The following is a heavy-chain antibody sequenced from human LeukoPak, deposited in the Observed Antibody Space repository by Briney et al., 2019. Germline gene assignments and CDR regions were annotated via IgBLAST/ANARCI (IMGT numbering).Heavy chain of an antibody. V-gene: IGHV3-48*03. CDR1: EFTFSSYE. D-gene: IGHD2-21*01. J-gene: IGHJ6*02. CDR2: MSSSGTTI. CDR3: ARSLIPLGMDV. Sequence: GGSLRLSCAASEFTFSSYEVIWVRQAPGKGLEWVSYMSSSGTTIHYVDSVKGRFRNSRDNAKNTVYLEMNSLRSEDTAVYYCARSLIPLGMDVWGQGTTVTVSS.